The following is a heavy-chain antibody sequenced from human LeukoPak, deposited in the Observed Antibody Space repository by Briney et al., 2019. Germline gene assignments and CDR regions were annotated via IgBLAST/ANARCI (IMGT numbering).Heavy chain of an antibody. CDR2: ISGSGGST. CDR1: GFTFSSYA. CDR3: AKPRRGWYMYYGMDV. D-gene: IGHD6-19*01. J-gene: IGHJ6*02. Sequence: GGSLRLSCAASGFTFSSYAMSWVRQAPGKGLEWVPAISGSGGSTYYADSVKGRFTISRDNSKNTLYLQMNSLRAEDTAVYYCAKPRRGWYMYYGMDVWGQGTTVTVSS. V-gene: IGHV3-23*01.